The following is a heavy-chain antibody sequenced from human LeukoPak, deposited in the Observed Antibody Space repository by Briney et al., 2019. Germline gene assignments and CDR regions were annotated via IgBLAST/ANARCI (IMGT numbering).Heavy chain of an antibody. D-gene: IGHD2-21*02. J-gene: IGHJ4*02. Sequence: SETLSLTCTVSGYSISSGYYWGWIRQPPGKGLEWIGSIYHSGSTYYNPSLKSRVTISVDTSKNQFSLKLSSVTAADAAVYYCARDPQGDRGGYWGQGTLVTVSS. V-gene: IGHV4-38-2*02. CDR3: ARDPQGDRGGY. CDR2: IYHSGST. CDR1: GYSISSGYY.